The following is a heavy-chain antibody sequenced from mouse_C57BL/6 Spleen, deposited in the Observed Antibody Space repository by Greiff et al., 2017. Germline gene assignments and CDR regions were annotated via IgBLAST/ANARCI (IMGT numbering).Heavy chain of an antibody. CDR2: INPNNGGT. CDR3: ARSTTVVDY. V-gene: IGHV1-26*01. J-gene: IGHJ2*01. Sequence: VQLQQSGPELVKPGASVKISCKASGYTLSDYYMNWVKKSHGKSLEWIGDINPNNGGTSYSQKFKGKATLTVDKSSSTAYMELRSLTSEDSAVYYCARSTTVVDYWGQGTTLTVSS. D-gene: IGHD1-1*01. CDR1: GYTLSDYY.